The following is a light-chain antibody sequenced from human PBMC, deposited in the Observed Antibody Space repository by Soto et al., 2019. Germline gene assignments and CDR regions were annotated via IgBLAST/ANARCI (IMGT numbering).Light chain of an antibody. CDR3: AAWDDSLNGHV. V-gene: IGLV1-44*01. J-gene: IGLJ1*01. CDR2: SSN. Sequence: QSVLTQPSSASGTPGQRVTISCSGSSSNIGSNHVNWYQQLPGTAPKLLIYSSNQRPSGVPDRFSGSRSGTSASLAISGLQSEDETDYYCAAWDDSLNGHVFGTGTKVTVL. CDR1: SSNIGSNH.